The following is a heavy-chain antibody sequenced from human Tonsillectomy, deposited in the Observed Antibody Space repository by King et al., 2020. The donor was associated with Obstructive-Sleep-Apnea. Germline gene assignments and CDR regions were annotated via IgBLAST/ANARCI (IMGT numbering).Heavy chain of an antibody. CDR2: ISYDGSNK. Sequence: VQLVESGGGVVQPGRSLRLSCAASGFTFSTYGMHWVRQAPGKGLEWVAVISYDGSNKYYADSVKGRFTISRDNSKNTLYLQMNSLRAEDTAVYYCAKVKYQVPRDHYYYYGMDVWGQGTTVTVSS. D-gene: IGHD2-2*01. CDR1: GFTFSTYG. CDR3: AKVKYQVPRDHYYYYGMDV. V-gene: IGHV3-30*18. J-gene: IGHJ6*02.